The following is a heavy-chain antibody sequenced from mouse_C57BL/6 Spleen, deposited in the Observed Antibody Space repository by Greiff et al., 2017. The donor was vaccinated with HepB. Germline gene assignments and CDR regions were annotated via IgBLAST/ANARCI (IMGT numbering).Heavy chain of an antibody. Sequence: ESGAELVRPGASVKLSCTASGFNIKDDYMHWVKQRPEQGLEWIGWIDPENGDTEYASKFQGKATITADTSSNTAYLQLSSLTSEDTAVYYCTTGVVGFDYWGQGTTLTVSS. CDR2: IDPENGDT. CDR3: TTGVVGFDY. CDR1: GFNIKDDY. J-gene: IGHJ2*01. V-gene: IGHV14-4*01. D-gene: IGHD1-1*01.